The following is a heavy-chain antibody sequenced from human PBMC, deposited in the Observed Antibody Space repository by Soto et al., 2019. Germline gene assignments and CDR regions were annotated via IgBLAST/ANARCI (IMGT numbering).Heavy chain of an antibody. V-gene: IGHV3-23*01. CDR2: ISGIGGST. Sequence: PGGSLRLSCAASGFTFTDYALSWVRPAPGKGLEWVATISGIGGSTYLADSVKGRLSISRDHSKNTVSLLMNSLRAEDTAVYFCARGSSGYISSWYYFDYWGRGTLVTVSS. J-gene: IGHJ4*02. CDR3: ARGSSGYISSWYYFDY. CDR1: GFTFTDYA. D-gene: IGHD6-13*01.